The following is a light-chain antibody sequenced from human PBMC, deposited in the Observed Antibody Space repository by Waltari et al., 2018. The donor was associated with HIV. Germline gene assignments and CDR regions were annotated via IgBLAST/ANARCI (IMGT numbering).Light chain of an antibody. J-gene: IGKJ4*01. V-gene: IGKV6-21*02. CDR3: HQSSSLPLT. CDR2: SAS. CDR1: ESIGIS. Sequence: EIVLTQSPEFQSVAPQEKVTITCRASESIGISLHWDQMKADQSPRLPIKSASQSISGGPSRFSGSGSGTEFSLTINSLEAEDAATYFWHQSSSLPLTFGGGTRVEIK.